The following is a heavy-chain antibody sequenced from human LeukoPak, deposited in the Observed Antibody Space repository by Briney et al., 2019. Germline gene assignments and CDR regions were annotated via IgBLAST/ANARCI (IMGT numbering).Heavy chain of an antibody. D-gene: IGHD3-10*01. J-gene: IGHJ6*02. Sequence: ASVKVSCKASGYTFTSYGISWVRQAPGQGREWMGWISAYNGNTNYAQKLQGRVTMTTDTSTSTAYMELRSLRSDDTAVYYCARDSRGSGRNYYYGMDVWGQGTTVTVSS. CDR3: ARDSRGSGRNYYYGMDV. CDR1: GYTFTSYG. V-gene: IGHV1-18*01. CDR2: ISAYNGNT.